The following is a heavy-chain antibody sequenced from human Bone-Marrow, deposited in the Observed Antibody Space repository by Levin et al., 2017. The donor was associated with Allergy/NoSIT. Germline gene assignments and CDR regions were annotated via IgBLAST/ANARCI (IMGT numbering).Heavy chain of an antibody. V-gene: IGHV3-30*18. Sequence: GGSLRLSCAASGFTFSSHGIHWVRQAPGKGLEWLAVISYDGGYEYYGDSVKGRISISRDNSKNTVYLQMNSLGVEDTAVYYCAKPRGIAAAGRTYFDHWGQGTLITVSS. CDR2: ISYDGGYE. CDR1: GFTFSSHG. D-gene: IGHD6-13*01. J-gene: IGHJ4*02. CDR3: AKPRGIAAAGRTYFDH.